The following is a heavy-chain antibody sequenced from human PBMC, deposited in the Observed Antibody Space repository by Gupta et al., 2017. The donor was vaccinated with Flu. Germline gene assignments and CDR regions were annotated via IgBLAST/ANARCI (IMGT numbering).Heavy chain of an antibody. J-gene: IGHJ4*02. D-gene: IGHD2-2*01. CDR2: IYTSGST. CDR3: AREAVVPAAAYYFDY. V-gene: IGHV4-61*02. CDR1: GGSISSGSYY. Sequence: QVQLQESGPGLVKPSQTLSLTCTVSGGSISSGSYYWSWIRQPAGKGLEWIGRIYTSGSTNYNPSLKSRVTISVDTSKNQFSLKLSSVTAADTAVYYCAREAVVPAAAYYFDYWGQGTLVTVSS.